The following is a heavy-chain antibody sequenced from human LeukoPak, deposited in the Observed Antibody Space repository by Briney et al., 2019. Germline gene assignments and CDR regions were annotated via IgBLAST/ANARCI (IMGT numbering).Heavy chain of an antibody. D-gene: IGHD3-10*01. CDR3: ASQRGFDY. J-gene: IGHJ4*02. CDR2: ISPGGTM. V-gene: IGHV3-48*02. CDR1: GFTFSSYT. Sequence: PGGSLRLSCAASGFTFSSYTMNWIRQAPGKGLEWVSSISPGGTMYYADSVKGRFTISRDNAKNSLYLQMNSLRHEDTAVYYCASQRGFDYWGQGALVTVSS.